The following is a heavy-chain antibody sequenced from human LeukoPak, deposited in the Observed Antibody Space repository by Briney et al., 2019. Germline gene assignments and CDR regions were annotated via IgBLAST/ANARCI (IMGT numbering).Heavy chain of an antibody. V-gene: IGHV3-7*01. CDR3: AKDAPDGYDGDY. CDR2: INLDGSVR. J-gene: IGHJ4*02. CDR1: GFTFSGYW. Sequence: GGSLRLSCAASGFTFSGYWMSWVRQAPGKGLEWVANINLDGSVRHYVDSARGRFTISRDNSKNTLYLQMNSLRAEDTAVYYCAKDAPDGYDGDYWGQGTLVTVSS. D-gene: IGHD5-12*01.